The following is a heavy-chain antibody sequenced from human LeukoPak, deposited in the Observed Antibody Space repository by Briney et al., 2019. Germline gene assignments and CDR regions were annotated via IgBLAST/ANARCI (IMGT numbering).Heavy chain of an antibody. CDR1: GFSFSTYG. CDR2: ISYDGSNK. J-gene: IGHJ6*02. Sequence: PGGSLRLSCAASGFSFSTYGMHWVRQAPGKGLEWVAVISYDGSNKYYADSVKGRFTISRDNSKNTLYLQMNSLRAEDTAVYYCASRSWAGNWGQGTTVTVSS. V-gene: IGHV3-30*03. D-gene: IGHD6-19*01. CDR3: ASRSWAGN.